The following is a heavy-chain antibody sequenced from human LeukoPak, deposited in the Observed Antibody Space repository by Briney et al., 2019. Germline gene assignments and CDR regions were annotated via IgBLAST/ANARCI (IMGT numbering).Heavy chain of an antibody. CDR1: GYSFTSYW. J-gene: IGHJ6*04. Sequence: GESLRISCKGSGYSFTSYWITWVRQVPGKGLEWMGRIDPGDSYTNYSPSFQGHVTISADKSINTAYLQWSSLKASDTAMYYCARLRGSGPYYYNGLDVWGKGTTVIVSS. V-gene: IGHV5-10-1*01. D-gene: IGHD3-10*01. CDR3: ARLRGSGPYYYNGLDV. CDR2: IDPGDSYT.